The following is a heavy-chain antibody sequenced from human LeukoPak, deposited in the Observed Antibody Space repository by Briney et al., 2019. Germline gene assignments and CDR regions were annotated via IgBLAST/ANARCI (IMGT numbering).Heavy chain of an antibody. D-gene: IGHD6-13*01. CDR2: ISGSGGST. CDR3: AKGLAAAASDSYGMDV. CDR1: GFTFSHYA. Sequence: GGSLRLSCAASGFTFSHYAMSWVRQAPGKGLEWVSVISGSGGSTYYGDSVKGRFTISRDNSKNTLFLQMNSLRAEDTAVYYCAKGLAAAASDSYGMDVWGQGTTVTVSS. J-gene: IGHJ6*02. V-gene: IGHV3-23*01.